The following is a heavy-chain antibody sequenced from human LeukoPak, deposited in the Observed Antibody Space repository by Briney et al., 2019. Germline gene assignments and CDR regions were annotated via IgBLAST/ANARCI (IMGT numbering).Heavy chain of an antibody. J-gene: IGHJ5*02. CDR3: AGSYSSSSYWFDP. Sequence: GGSLRLSCAASGFTVSSNYMSWVRQAPGKGLEWVSVIYSGGSTYYADSVKGRFTISRDNSKNTLYLRMNSLRAEDTAVYYCAGSYSSSSYWFDPWGQGTLVTVSS. CDR1: GFTVSSNY. D-gene: IGHD6-6*01. V-gene: IGHV3-66*02. CDR2: IYSGGST.